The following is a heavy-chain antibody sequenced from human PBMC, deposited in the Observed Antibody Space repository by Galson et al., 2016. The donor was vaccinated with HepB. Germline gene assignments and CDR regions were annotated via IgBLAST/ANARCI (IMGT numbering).Heavy chain of an antibody. CDR1: GYTFSDYG. CDR3: ARDTGVLLWSHYRYGMDV. J-gene: IGHJ6*02. D-gene: IGHD3-10*01. Sequence: SVKVSCKASGYTFSDYGISWVRQAPGHGLEWMGWIRAYTGDTNYAQKLQGRVTMTTDTSTSTAYMELRSLRSDDTAVYYCARDTGVLLWSHYRYGMDVWGQGTTVTVSS. CDR2: IRAYTGDT. V-gene: IGHV1-18*01.